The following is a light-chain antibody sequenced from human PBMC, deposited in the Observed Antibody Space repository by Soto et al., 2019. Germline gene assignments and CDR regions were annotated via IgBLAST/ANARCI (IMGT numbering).Light chain of an antibody. J-gene: IGKJ1*01. V-gene: IGKV1-5*01. Sequence: DIQMTQSPSSLSASVGDRVTITCRASQSISTYLAWYQQKPGRAPKLLIYDASGLEGGVPSRFSGSGSGTEFTLTISSLQPDDFATYYCQHYNSYSEAFGQGTKVDIK. CDR3: QHYNSYSEA. CDR1: QSISTY. CDR2: DAS.